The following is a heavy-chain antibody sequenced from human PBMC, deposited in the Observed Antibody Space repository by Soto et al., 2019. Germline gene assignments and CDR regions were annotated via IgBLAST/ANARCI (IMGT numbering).Heavy chain of an antibody. J-gene: IGHJ4*02. CDR3: ARDISPHYDFWSGYSYYFDY. Sequence: GGSLRLSCAASGFTFSSYSMNWVRQAPGKGLEWVSSISSSSSYIYYADSVKGRFTISRDNAKNSLYLQMNSLRAEDTAVYYCARDISPHYDFWSGYSYYFDYWGQGTLVTVSS. CDR2: ISSSSSYI. D-gene: IGHD3-3*01. V-gene: IGHV3-21*01. CDR1: GFTFSSYS.